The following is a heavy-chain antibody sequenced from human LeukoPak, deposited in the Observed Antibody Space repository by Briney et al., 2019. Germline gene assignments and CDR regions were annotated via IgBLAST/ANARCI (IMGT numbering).Heavy chain of an antibody. CDR3: ARIGYCSSTSCDDAFDI. D-gene: IGHD2-2*01. J-gene: IGHJ3*02. V-gene: IGHV1-69*13. CDR1: GGTFSSYA. Sequence: SVKVSCKASGGTFSSYAISWVRQAPGQGLEWMGGIIPIFGTANYAQKFQGRVTITADESTSTAYMELSRLRSEDTAVYYCARIGYCSSTSCDDAFDIWGQGTMVTVSS. CDR2: IIPIFGTA.